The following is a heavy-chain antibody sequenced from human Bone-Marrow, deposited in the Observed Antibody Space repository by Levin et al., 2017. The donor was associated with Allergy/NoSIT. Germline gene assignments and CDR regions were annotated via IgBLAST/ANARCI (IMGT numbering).Heavy chain of an antibody. D-gene: IGHD7-27*01. CDR1: GGTFSSYA. V-gene: IGHV1-69*13. CDR3: AREVGTGDPSRGRWYFDL. J-gene: IGHJ2*01. Sequence: SVKVSCKASGGTFSSYAISWVRQAPGQGLEWMGGIIPIFGTANYAQKFQGRVTITADESTSTAYMELSSLRSEDTAVYYCAREVGTGDPSRGRWYFDLWGRGTLVTVSS. CDR2: IIPIFGTA.